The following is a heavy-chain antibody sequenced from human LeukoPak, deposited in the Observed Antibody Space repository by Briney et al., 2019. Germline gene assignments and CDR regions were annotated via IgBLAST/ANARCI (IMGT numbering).Heavy chain of an antibody. CDR2: IRYDGSNK. Sequence: GGSLRLSCAASGFTFSSYWMSWVRQAPGKGLEWVAFIRYDGSNKYYADSVKGRFTISKDISKNTLYLQMNSLRAEDTAIYYCAKDLRYSCDYWGQGTLVTVSS. CDR3: AKDLRYSCDY. J-gene: IGHJ4*02. V-gene: IGHV3-30*02. D-gene: IGHD2-21*01. CDR1: GFTFSSYW.